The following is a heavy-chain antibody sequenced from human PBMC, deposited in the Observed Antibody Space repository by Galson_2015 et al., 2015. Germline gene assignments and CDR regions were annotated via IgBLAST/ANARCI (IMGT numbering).Heavy chain of an antibody. Sequence: SVKVSCKASGYTFSSYAISWVRQAPGQGLEWMGGIIPIFGIANYAQKFQGRVTITADKSTSTAYMELSSLRSEDTAVYYCARAGTMVRGVIRYYYYGMDVWGQGTTVTVSS. CDR3: ARAGTMVRGVIRYYYYGMDV. J-gene: IGHJ6*02. V-gene: IGHV1-69*10. D-gene: IGHD3-10*01. CDR2: IIPIFGIA. CDR1: GYTFSSYA.